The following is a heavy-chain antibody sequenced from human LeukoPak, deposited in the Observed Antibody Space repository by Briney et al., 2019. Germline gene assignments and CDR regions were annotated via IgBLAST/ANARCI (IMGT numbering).Heavy chain of an antibody. CDR3: ARLGEDYDILTGAPVWYFDL. CDR2: INHSGST. D-gene: IGHD3-9*01. J-gene: IGHJ2*01. V-gene: IGHV4-34*01. CDR1: GGSFSGYY. Sequence: SETLSLTCAVYGGSFSGYYWSWIRQPPGKGQEWIGEINHSGSTNYNPSLKSRVTISVDTSKNQFSLKLSSVTAADTAVYYCARLGEDYDILTGAPVWYFDLWGRGTLVTVSS.